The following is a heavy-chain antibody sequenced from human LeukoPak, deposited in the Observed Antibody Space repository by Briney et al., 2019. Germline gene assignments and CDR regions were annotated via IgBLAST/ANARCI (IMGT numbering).Heavy chain of an antibody. CDR3: ARDRVTLTTFQYDWFDP. Sequence: ASVKVSCKASGYTFIGCYMHWVRQAPGQGLEWMGWIHPNSGGTNYAQKFQGRVTMTRDTSISTAYMELSRLRYDDTAVYYCARDRVTLTTFQYDWFDPWGQGTLVTVSS. CDR2: IHPNSGGT. V-gene: IGHV1-2*02. CDR1: GYTFIGCY. D-gene: IGHD2-21*02. J-gene: IGHJ5*02.